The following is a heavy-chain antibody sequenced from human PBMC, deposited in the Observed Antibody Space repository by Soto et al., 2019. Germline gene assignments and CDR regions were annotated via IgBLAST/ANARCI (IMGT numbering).Heavy chain of an antibody. D-gene: IGHD3-22*01. CDR2: IYYSGST. CDR3: ARWSGSYYYDSSGPGFDY. CDR1: GGSVSSGSYY. V-gene: IGHV4-61*01. J-gene: IGHJ4*02. Sequence: SETLSLTCTVSGGSVSSGSYYWSWIRQPPGKGLEWIGYIYYSGSTNYNPSLKSRVTISVDTSKNQFSLKLSSVTAADTAVYYCARWSGSYYYDSSGPGFDYWGQGTLVTV.